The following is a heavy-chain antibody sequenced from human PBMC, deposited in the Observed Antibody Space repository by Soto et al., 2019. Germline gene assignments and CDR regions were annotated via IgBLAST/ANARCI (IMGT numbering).Heavy chain of an antibody. CDR3: ARGQGLRFLEWLSSSGMDV. CDR1: GYTFTSYD. Sequence: ASVKVSCKASGYTFTSYDINWVRQATGQGLEWMGWMNPNSGNTGYAQKFQGRVTMTRNTSISTAYMELSSLRSEDTAVYYCARGQGLRFLEWLSSSGMDVWVQGTTVTVS. D-gene: IGHD3-3*01. J-gene: IGHJ6*02. V-gene: IGHV1-8*01. CDR2: MNPNSGNT.